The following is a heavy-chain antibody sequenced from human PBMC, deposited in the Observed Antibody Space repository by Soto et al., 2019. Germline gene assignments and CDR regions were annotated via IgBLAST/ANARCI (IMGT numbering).Heavy chain of an antibody. CDR2: ISYRGST. D-gene: IGHD3-9*01. V-gene: IGHV4-39*01. J-gene: IGHJ4*02. CDR1: VSPITSDSNY. Sequence: AGTLSLTCTVSVSPITSDSNYWAWSRQPPEKGLEWIASISYRGSTDYNQTLTSRLTISLDTSKSHFFLKLSSVTAADTAVYYCVRFWPPPDYDTLTGYTDAFDYWGQGTLVTVS. CDR3: VRFWPPPDYDTLTGYTDAFDY.